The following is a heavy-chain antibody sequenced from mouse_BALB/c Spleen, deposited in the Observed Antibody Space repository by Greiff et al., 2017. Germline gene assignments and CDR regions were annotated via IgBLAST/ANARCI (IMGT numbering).Heavy chain of an antibody. CDR2: INSDGGST. J-gene: IGHJ3*01. Sequence: EVKLQESGGGLVKPGGSLKLSCAASGFTFSSYAMSWVRQSPEKRLELVAAINSDGGSTYYPDTMERRFIISRDNTKKTLYLQMSSLRSEDTALYYCARHDGNYAWFAYWGQGTLVTVSA. CDR3: ARHDGNYAWFAY. CDR1: GFTFSSYA. V-gene: IGHV5-6-2*01. D-gene: IGHD2-1*01.